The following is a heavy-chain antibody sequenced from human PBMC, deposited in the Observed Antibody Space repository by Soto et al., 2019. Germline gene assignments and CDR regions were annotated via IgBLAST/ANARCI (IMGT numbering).Heavy chain of an antibody. D-gene: IGHD3-3*01. CDR3: ARICGGGEWLLYPMRYYYYMDV. Sequence: SETLSLTCTVSGGSISSSSYYWGWIRQPPGKGLEWIGSIYYSGSTYYNPSLKSRVTISVDTSKNQFSLKLSSVTAADTAVYYCARICGGGEWLLYPMRYYYYMDVWGKGTTVTVSS. J-gene: IGHJ6*03. CDR2: IYYSGST. CDR1: GGSISSSSYY. V-gene: IGHV4-39*01.